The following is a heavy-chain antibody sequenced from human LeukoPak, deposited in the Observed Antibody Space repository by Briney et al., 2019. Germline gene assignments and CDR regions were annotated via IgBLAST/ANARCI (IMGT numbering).Heavy chain of an antibody. J-gene: IGHJ6*02. Sequence: ASVTVSFKASGYTFTGYYMHWVRQAPGQGLEWMGWINPNSGGTNYAQKFQGRVTMTRDTSISTAYMELSRLRSDDTAVYYCARVGARNYYYYGMDVWGQGTTVTVSS. D-gene: IGHD6-6*01. V-gene: IGHV1-2*02. CDR3: ARVGARNYYYYGMDV. CDR2: INPNSGGT. CDR1: GYTFTGYY.